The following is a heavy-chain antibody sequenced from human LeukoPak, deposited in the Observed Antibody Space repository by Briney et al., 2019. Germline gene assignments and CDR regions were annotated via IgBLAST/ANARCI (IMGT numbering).Heavy chain of an antibody. D-gene: IGHD6-13*01. V-gene: IGHV4-59*08. CDR2: IYYSGST. J-gene: IGHJ2*01. CDR3: ASTATIAAAGKYWYFDL. CDR1: GGSISSYY. Sequence: PSETLSLTCTVSGGSISSYYWSWIRQPPGKGLEWIGYIYYSGSTNYNPSLKSRVTISVDTSKNQFSLKLSSVTAADTAVYYCASTATIAAAGKYWYFDLWGRGTLVTVSS.